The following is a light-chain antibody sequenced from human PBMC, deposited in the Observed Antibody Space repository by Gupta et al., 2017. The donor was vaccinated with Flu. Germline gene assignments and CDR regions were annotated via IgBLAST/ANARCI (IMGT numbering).Light chain of an antibody. CDR1: QSVSSN. V-gene: IGKV3-15*01. Sequence: EIVMTQSPATLSLSPGERATLSCRASQSVSSNLAWYQQKPGQAPRLLIYGASTRANGIPARFSGSGSGTEFTLTISSLQSEDFAVYYCQQYNNWPKSFGQGTKLEIK. CDR2: GAS. CDR3: QQYNNWPKS. J-gene: IGKJ2*01.